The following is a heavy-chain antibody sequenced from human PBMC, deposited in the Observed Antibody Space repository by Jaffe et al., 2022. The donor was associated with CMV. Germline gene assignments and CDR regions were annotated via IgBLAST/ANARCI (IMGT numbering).Heavy chain of an antibody. CDR3: ARGMLPPSPYYGMDV. V-gene: IGHV3-53*01. J-gene: IGHJ6*02. CDR2: IYSGGST. Sequence: EVQLVESGGGLIQPGGSLRLSCAASGFTVSSNYMSWVRQAPGKGLEWVSVIYSGGSTYYADSVKGRFTISRDNSKNTLYLQMNSLRAEDTAVYYCARGMLPPSPYYGMDVWGQGTTVTVSS. D-gene: IGHD2-8*01. CDR1: GFTVSSNY.